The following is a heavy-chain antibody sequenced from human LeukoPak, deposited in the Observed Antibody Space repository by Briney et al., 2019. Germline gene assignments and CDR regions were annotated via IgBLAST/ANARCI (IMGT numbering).Heavy chain of an antibody. J-gene: IGHJ4*02. CDR1: GGSISSYY. V-gene: IGHV4-59*08. CDR2: IYYSGST. D-gene: IGHD6-13*01. CDR3: ARHIAAAGRFDY. Sequence: SETLSLTCTVSGGSISSYYWSWIRQPPGKGLEWIGYIYYSGSTNYYPSLKSRVTISVDTSKNQFSLKLSSVTAADTAVYYCARHIAAAGRFDYWGQGTLVTVSS.